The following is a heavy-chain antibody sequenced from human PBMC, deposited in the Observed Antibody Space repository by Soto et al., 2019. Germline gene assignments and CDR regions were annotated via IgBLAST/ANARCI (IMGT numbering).Heavy chain of an antibody. Sequence: EVHLVESGGGFVQPGRSLRLSCAASGFTFDDYTMHWVRQAPGKGLEWGSGISWNSVTIVYADSVKGRFTISRDNAKKSLYLQLNSVSAEDTALYYCAKERQRCIETNCYTWATGGADVWGPGTKVTVSS. CDR2: ISWNSVTI. J-gene: IGHJ6*02. D-gene: IGHD2-2*02. V-gene: IGHV3-9*01. CDR1: GFTFDDYT. CDR3: AKERQRCIETNCYTWATGGADV.